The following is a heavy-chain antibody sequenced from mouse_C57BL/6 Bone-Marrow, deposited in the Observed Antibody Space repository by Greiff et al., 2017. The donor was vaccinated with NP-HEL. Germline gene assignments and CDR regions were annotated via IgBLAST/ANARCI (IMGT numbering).Heavy chain of an antibody. CDR2: IHPNSGST. Sequence: QVQLQQPGAELVKPGASVKLSCKASGYTFTSYWMHWVKQRPGQGLEWIGMIHPNSGSTNYNEKFKSKATLTVDKSSSTAYMQLSILTSEDSAVYYCVVTAQAPWFAYWGQGTLVTVSA. J-gene: IGHJ3*01. CDR3: VVTAQAPWFAY. CDR1: GYTFTSYW. D-gene: IGHD3-2*02. V-gene: IGHV1-64*01.